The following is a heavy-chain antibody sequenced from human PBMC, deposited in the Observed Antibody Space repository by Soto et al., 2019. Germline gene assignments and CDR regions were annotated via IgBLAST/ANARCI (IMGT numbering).Heavy chain of an antibody. D-gene: IGHD3-3*01. J-gene: IGHJ6*02. CDR1: GFTFSSYG. V-gene: IGHV3-30*18. CDR3: AKDLTTIFGAPYGMDV. CDR2: ISYDGSNK. Sequence: GGSLRLSCAASGFTFSSYGMHWVRQAPGKGLEWVAVISYDGSNKYYADSVKGRFTISRDNSKNTLYLQMNSLRAEDTAVYYCAKDLTTIFGAPYGMDVWGQGTTVTVSS.